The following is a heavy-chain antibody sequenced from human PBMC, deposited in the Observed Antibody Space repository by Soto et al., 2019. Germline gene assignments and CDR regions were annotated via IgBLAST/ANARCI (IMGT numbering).Heavy chain of an antibody. J-gene: IGHJ4*02. CDR2: IIPILGIA. D-gene: IGHD3-3*01. Sequence: GASVKVSCKASGGTFSSYTISWVRQAPGQGLEWMGRIIPILGIANYAQKFQGRVTITADESTSTAYMELSSLRSGDTAVYYCARQFYDFWSGSRATDGFFDYWGQGTLVTVSS. V-gene: IGHV1-69*02. CDR1: GGTFSSYT. CDR3: ARQFYDFWSGSRATDGFFDY.